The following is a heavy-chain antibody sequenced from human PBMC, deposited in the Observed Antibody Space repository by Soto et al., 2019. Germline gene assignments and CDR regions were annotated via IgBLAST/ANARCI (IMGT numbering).Heavy chain of an antibody. CDR2: MLYSGLT. V-gene: IGHV4-39*01. CDR1: GYSVSSSDYY. D-gene: IGHD2-15*01. CDR3: APLSVSLSGPYGIHV. Sequence: SETLSLTCSVSGYSVSSSDYYWAWIRQPPGKGLEWIGSMLYSGLTYYNPSLKSRVTLSVDTSKNQFSVRLNSVTASDTAVYYCAPLSVSLSGPYGIHVWSQGTMVTVSS. J-gene: IGHJ6*02.